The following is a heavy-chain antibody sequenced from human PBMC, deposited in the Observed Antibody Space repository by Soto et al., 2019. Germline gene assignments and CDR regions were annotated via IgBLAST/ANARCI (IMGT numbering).Heavy chain of an antibody. V-gene: IGHV1-2*04. Sequence: ASVKVSCKASGYSFTDYHIHWVRQAPGQGLEWLGRINPKSGGTSTAQKFQGWVTMTTDTSISTASMELTRLTSDDAATYYCARGDSTDCSNGVCSFFYNHDMDVWGQGTTVTVSS. J-gene: IGHJ6*02. CDR3: ARGDSTDCSNGVCSFFYNHDMDV. CDR1: GYSFTDYH. CDR2: INPKSGGT. D-gene: IGHD2-8*01.